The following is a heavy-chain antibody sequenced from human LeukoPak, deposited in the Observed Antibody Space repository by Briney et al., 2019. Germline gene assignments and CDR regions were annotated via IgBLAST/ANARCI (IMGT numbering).Heavy chain of an antibody. V-gene: IGHV4-34*01. CDR2: INHSGST. CDR1: GGSFSGYY. D-gene: IGHD5-18*01. J-gene: IGHJ4*02. Sequence: PSETLSLTCAVYGGSFSGYYWSWIRQPPVKGLEWIGEINHSGSTNYNPSLKSRVTISVDTSKNQFSLKLSSVTAADTAVYYCARSGYSYSYVHWGQGTLVTVSS. CDR3: ARSGYSYSYVH.